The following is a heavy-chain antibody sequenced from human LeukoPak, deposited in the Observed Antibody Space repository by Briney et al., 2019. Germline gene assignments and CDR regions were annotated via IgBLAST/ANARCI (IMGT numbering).Heavy chain of an antibody. J-gene: IGHJ4*02. Sequence: PGGSLRLSCAASGFTFSSYGMHWVRQAPGKGPEWVAFIRYDGSNKYYADSVKGRFTISRDNSKNTLYLQMNSLRAEDTAVYYCARERGGNLDYWGQGTLVTVSS. CDR2: IRYDGSNK. D-gene: IGHD4-23*01. CDR1: GFTFSSYG. CDR3: ARERGGNLDY. V-gene: IGHV3-30*02.